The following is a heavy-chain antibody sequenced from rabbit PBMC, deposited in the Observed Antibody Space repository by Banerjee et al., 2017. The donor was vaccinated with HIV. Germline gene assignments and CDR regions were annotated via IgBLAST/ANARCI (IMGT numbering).Heavy chain of an antibody. Sequence: QEQLEESGGDLVKPEGSLTLTCTASGFSFSNKYVMCWVRQAPGKGLEWIACIITSSGSIWYASWVNGRFTISRSTSLNTVDLKMTSLTVADTATYFCARDAGYASYAYDHLDLWGPGTLVTVS. CDR1: GFSFSNKYV. V-gene: IGHV1S43*01. CDR3: ARDAGYASYAYDHLDL. J-gene: IGHJ3*01. D-gene: IGHD6-1*01. CDR2: IITSSGSI.